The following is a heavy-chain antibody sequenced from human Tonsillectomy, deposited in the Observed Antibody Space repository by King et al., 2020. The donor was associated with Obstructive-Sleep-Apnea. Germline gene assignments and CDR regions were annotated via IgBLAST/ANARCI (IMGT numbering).Heavy chain of an antibody. J-gene: IGHJ4*02. CDR2: INHRGST. CDR1: GGSFSGYY. D-gene: IGHD2-15*01. V-gene: IGHV4-34*01. Sequence: VQLQQWGAGLLKPSETLSLTCAVYGGSFSGYYWSWILQPPGKGREWMGEINHRGSTNYNPSLKSRVPIPVDTSKNQFSLKLSSVTAADTAVYYCARAGDIVVVVAAARLTYFDYWGQGTLVTVSS. CDR3: ARAGDIVVVVAAARLTYFDY.